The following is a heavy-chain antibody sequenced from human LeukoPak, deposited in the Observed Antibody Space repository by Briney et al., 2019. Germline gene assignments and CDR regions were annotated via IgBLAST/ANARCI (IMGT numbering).Heavy chain of an antibody. CDR2: IYYSGST. CDR3: AIGPDAIPGWEDWFDP. V-gene: IGHV4-59*08. CDR1: GGSISSYY. Sequence: SETLSLTCTVSGGSISSYYWSWIRQPPGKGLEWIGYIYYSGSTNYNPSLKSRVTISVDTSKNQFSLKLSSVTAADPAVYYCAIGPDAIPGWEDWFDPWGQGTLVTVSS. D-gene: IGHD1-26*01. J-gene: IGHJ5*02.